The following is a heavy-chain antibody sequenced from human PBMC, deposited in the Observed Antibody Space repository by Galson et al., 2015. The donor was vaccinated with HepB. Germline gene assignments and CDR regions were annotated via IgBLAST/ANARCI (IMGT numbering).Heavy chain of an antibody. CDR2: INPSGGST. CDR3: ATALYDSSGYYPFDY. V-gene: IGHV1-46*01. D-gene: IGHD3-22*01. J-gene: IGHJ4*02. Sequence: SVKVSCKASGYTFTSYYMHWVRQAPGQGLEWMGIINPSGGSTSYAQKFQGRVTMTRDTSTSTVYMELSSLRSEDTAVYYCATALYDSSGYYPFDYWGQGTLVTVSS. CDR1: GYTFTSYY.